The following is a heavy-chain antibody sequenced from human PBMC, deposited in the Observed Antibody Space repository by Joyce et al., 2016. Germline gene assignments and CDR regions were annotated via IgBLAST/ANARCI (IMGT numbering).Heavy chain of an antibody. D-gene: IGHD3-9*01. V-gene: IGHV4-61*01. CDR1: GVSVNSASYF. J-gene: IGHJ4*02. CDR3: ARAFLTGPYYFDY. Sequence: QVQLQESGPGLVKTSETLSLTCAVSGVSVNSASYFWTWIRQPPGKRREWIGYIYYSGSTKYNPALKSRVTLSVDTLRNQFSLNLRSVTAADTAVYYCARAFLTGPYYFDYWGQGTLVPVSS. CDR2: IYYSGST.